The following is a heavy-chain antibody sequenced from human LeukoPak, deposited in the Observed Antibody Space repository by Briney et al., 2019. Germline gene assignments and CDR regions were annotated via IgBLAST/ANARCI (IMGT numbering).Heavy chain of an antibody. D-gene: IGHD3-22*01. V-gene: IGHV1-18*01. Sequence: ASVKVSCKASGYTFTSYGISWVRQAPGQGLEWMGWISAYNGNTNYAQKLQGRVTMTTDTSTSTAYMELRSLRSDDTAVDYCARDEIYDSSGYYGDGFDYWGQGTLVTVSS. CDR1: GYTFTSYG. CDR2: ISAYNGNT. CDR3: ARDEIYDSSGYYGDGFDY. J-gene: IGHJ4*02.